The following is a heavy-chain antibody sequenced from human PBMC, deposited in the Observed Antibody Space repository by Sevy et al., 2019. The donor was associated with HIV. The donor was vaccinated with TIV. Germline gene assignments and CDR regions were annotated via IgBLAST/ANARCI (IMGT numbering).Heavy chain of an antibody. J-gene: IGHJ4*02. Sequence: GESLKISCKGSGYTFSNYWIGWVRQMPEKGLEWMGVIYPGDSVTRYSPSFQGQVTMSADKSTSTAYLQWSSLKTSDTAIYYCARYPIVVVPAAEYYFDYWGQGTLVTVSS. V-gene: IGHV5-51*01. CDR1: GYTFSNYW. CDR2: IYPGDSVT. CDR3: ARYPIVVVPAAEYYFDY. D-gene: IGHD2-2*01.